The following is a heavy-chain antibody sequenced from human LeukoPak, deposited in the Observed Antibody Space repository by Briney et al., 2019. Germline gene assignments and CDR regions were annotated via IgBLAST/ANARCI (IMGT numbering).Heavy chain of an antibody. Sequence: SVKVSCKASGGSFNSYAISWVRQAPGQGLEWMGGIIPIFGTANYAQKFQGRVTITADESTSTAYMELSSLRSEDTAVYYCASDALTGPDYYYYGMDVWGQGTTVTVSS. CDR2: IIPIFGTA. D-gene: IGHD3-10*01. CDR3: ASDALTGPDYYYYGMDV. V-gene: IGHV1-69*01. J-gene: IGHJ6*02. CDR1: GGSFNSYA.